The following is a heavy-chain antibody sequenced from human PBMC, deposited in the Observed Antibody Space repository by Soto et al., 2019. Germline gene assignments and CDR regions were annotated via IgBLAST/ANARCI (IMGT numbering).Heavy chain of an antibody. V-gene: IGHV4-31*11. J-gene: IGHJ4*02. D-gene: IGHD1-26*01. CDR1: GCSINRGDFF. Sequence: SETLSLTCVVSGCSINRGDFFWNWIRQHPERGLEWIGYIYNRGGTFYNPSLENRLTISMDNSKNLCSLQLTSMTAADTAVYYCATSPKGYFGPQAFDSWGQGVLVTVSS. CDR3: ATSPKGYFGPQAFDS. CDR2: IYNRGGT.